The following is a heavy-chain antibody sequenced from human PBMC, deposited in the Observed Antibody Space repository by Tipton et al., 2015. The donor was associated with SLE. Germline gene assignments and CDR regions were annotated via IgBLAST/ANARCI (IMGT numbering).Heavy chain of an antibody. D-gene: IGHD3-3*01. Sequence: QLVQSGAEVKKPGASVKVSCKASGYTFRSYDINWVRQATGQGLEWMGWMNPNSGDTGYAQTFQDRITMTRNTSISTAYMELSSLRSEDTAVYYCARSPVDFWNGYSTWGQGTLVAVSS. CDR2: MNPNSGDT. V-gene: IGHV1-8*02. CDR3: ARSPVDFWNGYST. CDR1: GYTFRSYD. J-gene: IGHJ4*02.